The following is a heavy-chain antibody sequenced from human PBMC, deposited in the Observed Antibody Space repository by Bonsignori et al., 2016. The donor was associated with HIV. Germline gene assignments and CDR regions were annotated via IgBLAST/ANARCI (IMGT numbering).Heavy chain of an antibody. J-gene: IGHJ3*02. CDR3: ARGTYYYDSSGYYYPPAFDI. CDR2: ISSSSYI. Sequence: VRQAPGKGLEWVSSISSSSYIYYADSVKGRFTISRDNAKNSLYLQMNSLRAEDTAVYYCARGTYYYDSSGYYYPPAFDIWGQGTMVTVSS. V-gene: IGHV3-69-1*01. D-gene: IGHD3-22*01.